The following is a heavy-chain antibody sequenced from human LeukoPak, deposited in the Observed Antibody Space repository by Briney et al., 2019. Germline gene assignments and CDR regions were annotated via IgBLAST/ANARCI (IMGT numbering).Heavy chain of an antibody. CDR3: AKDMYYDSSGPVFDY. CDR2: ISGSGGNT. CDR1: GFTFSNYG. D-gene: IGHD3-22*01. V-gene: IGHV3-23*01. J-gene: IGHJ4*02. Sequence: GGTLRLSCAASGFTFSNYGMSWVRQGPGKGLEGVSTISGSGGNTYYADSVKGRFTISRDTSKNTLYLQMNSPRAEDTAVYYCAKDMYYDSSGPVFDYWGQGTLVTVSS.